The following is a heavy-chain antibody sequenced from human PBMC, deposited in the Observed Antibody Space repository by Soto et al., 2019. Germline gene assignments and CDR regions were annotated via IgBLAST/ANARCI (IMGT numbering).Heavy chain of an antibody. V-gene: IGHV1-8*01. J-gene: IGHJ4*02. Sequence: QVQLVQSGAEVKKPGASVMVSCKASGYTFRDYDINWVRQASGQGLEWMGWMNPNSGNTAYAQKFQGRVTMTGDTTINTAYMELSYLTSADTAVYYCTRRARIGKQLWLPCDSWAQGTLVTVSS. CDR1: GYTFRDYD. CDR2: MNPNSGNT. CDR3: TRRARIGKQLWLPCDS. D-gene: IGHD3-22*01.